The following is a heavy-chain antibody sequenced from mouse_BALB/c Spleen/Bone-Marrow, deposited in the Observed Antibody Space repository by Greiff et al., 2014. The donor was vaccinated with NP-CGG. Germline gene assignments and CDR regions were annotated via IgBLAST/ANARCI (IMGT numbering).Heavy chain of an antibody. CDR2: IDPANGNT. J-gene: IGHJ2*01. V-gene: IGHV14-3*02. Sequence: VQLQQSGAELVKPGASVKLSCTASGLNIKDTYMHWVKQRPEQGLEWIGRIDPANGNTKYDPKFQGKATITADTSSNTAYLQLFSLTSEDTAVYYCARTPRATFYFDCWGQGTTLTVSS. D-gene: IGHD3-1*01. CDR1: GLNIKDTY. CDR3: ARTPRATFYFDC.